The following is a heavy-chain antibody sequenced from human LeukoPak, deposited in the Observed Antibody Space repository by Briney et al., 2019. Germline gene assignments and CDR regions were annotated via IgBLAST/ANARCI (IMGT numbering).Heavy chain of an antibody. CDR3: AKNGRTWPS. J-gene: IGHJ5*02. Sequence: SETPSLTSSVSGASICSSYWSCLRHPPGKGLEWIAHIYNRDTNYNPSLHSRVTISLDTSKKQFSLKQTSVTAADTAVYYCAKNGRTWPSWGQGTLVTVSS. D-gene: IGHD2-8*01. CDR2: IYNRDT. V-gene: IGHV4-59*03. CDR1: GASICSSY.